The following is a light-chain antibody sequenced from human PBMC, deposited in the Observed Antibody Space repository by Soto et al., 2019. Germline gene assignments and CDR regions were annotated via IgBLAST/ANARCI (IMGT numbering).Light chain of an antibody. Sequence: EVVLTQSPGTLSLSPGESATLSCRASQSVYINSLAWYQHKRGRAPRLLIYGASTRATAVPDRFPGSGSGTDFALTISSLEPEDAAVYYCQQYGDSPFTFGPGTNLDIK. CDR1: QSVYINS. CDR3: QQYGDSPFT. V-gene: IGKV3-20*01. CDR2: GAS. J-gene: IGKJ2*01.